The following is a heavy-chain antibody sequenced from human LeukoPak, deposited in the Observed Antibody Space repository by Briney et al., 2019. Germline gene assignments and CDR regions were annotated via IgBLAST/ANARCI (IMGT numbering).Heavy chain of an antibody. CDR2: IYYSGST. J-gene: IGHJ6*02. D-gene: IGHD3-10*01. CDR1: GVSINRSTYY. Sequence: PSETLSLTCSVSGVSINRSTYYWGWIRQPPGEGLEWIGSIYYSGSTYYNPSLKSRVTMSVDTSKNQFSLRLSSVTAADTAVYYCVQAGGSGNYNYYYYYAMDVWGQGTTVTVSS. CDR3: VQAGGSGNYNYYYYYAMDV. V-gene: IGHV4-39*01.